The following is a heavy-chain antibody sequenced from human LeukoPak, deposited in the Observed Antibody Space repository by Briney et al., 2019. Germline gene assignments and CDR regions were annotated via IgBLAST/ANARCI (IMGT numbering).Heavy chain of an antibody. CDR1: GYTFTGYY. V-gene: IGHV1-2*02. Sequence: ASVKVSCKASGYTFTGYYMHWVRQAPGQGLEWMGWINPNSGGTNYAQKLQGRVTMTTDTSTSTAYMELRSLRSDDTAVYYCARDRAALTYKNDYWGQGTLVTVSS. D-gene: IGHD6-6*01. CDR3: ARDRAALTYKNDY. J-gene: IGHJ4*02. CDR2: INPNSGGT.